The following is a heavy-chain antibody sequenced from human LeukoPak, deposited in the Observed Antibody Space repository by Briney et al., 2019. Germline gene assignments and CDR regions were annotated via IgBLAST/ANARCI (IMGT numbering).Heavy chain of an antibody. Sequence: PGGSLILSCAASGITFSTFAMSWVRQAPGRGQECVSVISGAGDRTYYAETVRGRFTISRDNSKNTLYLQMNSLRAEDTAVYYCAKGHSAYGTGFDYWGQGTLVTVSS. CDR2: ISGAGDRT. CDR3: AKGHSAYGTGFDY. D-gene: IGHD5-12*01. CDR1: GITFSTFA. V-gene: IGHV3-23*01. J-gene: IGHJ4*02.